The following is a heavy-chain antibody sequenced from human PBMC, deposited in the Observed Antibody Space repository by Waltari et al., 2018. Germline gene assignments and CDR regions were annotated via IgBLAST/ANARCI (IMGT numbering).Heavy chain of an antibody. CDR3: ARASSSGYSSSWYRNDY. Sequence: QVQLVQSGAEVKKPGASVKVSCKASGYTFTGYYMHWVRQAPGQGLEWMGRINPNSGGTSYAQKFQGRVTMTRDTSTSTVYMELSSLRSEDTAVYYCARASSSGYSSSWYRNDYWGQGTLVTVSS. CDR1: GYTFTGYY. D-gene: IGHD6-13*01. CDR2: INPNSGGT. J-gene: IGHJ4*02. V-gene: IGHV1-2*06.